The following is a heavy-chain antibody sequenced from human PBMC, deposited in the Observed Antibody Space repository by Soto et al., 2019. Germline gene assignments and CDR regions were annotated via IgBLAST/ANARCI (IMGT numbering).Heavy chain of an antibody. CDR1: GGTFSSYT. Sequence: QVQLVQSGAEVKKPGSSVKVSCKASGGTFSSYTISWVRQAPGQGLEWMGRIIPILGIANYAQKFQGRVTITGDKSTTTAYMELSSLRSEDTAVYYCAREDYGDDGMDVWGQGTTVTVSS. D-gene: IGHD4-17*01. CDR2: IIPILGIA. CDR3: AREDYGDDGMDV. V-gene: IGHV1-69*08. J-gene: IGHJ6*02.